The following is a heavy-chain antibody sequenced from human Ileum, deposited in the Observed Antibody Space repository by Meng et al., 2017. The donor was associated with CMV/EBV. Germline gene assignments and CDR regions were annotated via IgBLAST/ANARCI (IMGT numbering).Heavy chain of an antibody. J-gene: IGHJ6*02. D-gene: IGHD3-3*01. CDR1: GGSPNNYY. V-gene: IGHV4-34*01. CDR3: ARGENDFRSGYGRHYYYYYYSMDV. CDR2: VNPSGRT. Sequence: GPLRLSCEVSGGSPNNYYWSWLRQPPGKGLEWFGEVNPSGRTNYNPSLKSRDTISGDTSKNQFSLKLSSVTAADTAVYYCARGENDFRSGYGRHYYYYYYSMDVWGQGTTVTVSS.